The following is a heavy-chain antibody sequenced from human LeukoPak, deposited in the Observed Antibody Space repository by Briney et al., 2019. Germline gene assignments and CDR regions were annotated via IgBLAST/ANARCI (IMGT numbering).Heavy chain of an antibody. J-gene: IGHJ4*02. CDR3: ARGGNSNYGSDFDY. CDR1: GFTFSDYY. V-gene: IGHV3-11*01. CDR2: ISSSGNTI. D-gene: IGHD1-7*01. Sequence: KSGGSLRLSCAASGFTFSDYYMSWIRQARGKGLEWVSYISSSGNTIYYADSVKGRFTISRDNPKNSLYLQMNSMRAEDTAVYYCARGGNSNYGSDFDYWGQGTLVTVSS.